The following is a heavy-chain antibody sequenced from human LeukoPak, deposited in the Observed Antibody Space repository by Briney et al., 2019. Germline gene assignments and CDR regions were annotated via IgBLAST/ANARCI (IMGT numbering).Heavy chain of an antibody. CDR2: INPNSGGT. CDR1: GYTFTGYY. Sequence: ASVKVSCKASGYTFTGYYMHWVRQAPGQGLEWMGWINPNSGGTNYAQKFQGRVTMTRDTSISTAYMELSRLRSDDTAVYYCARERTYYDSSGYLDYWGQGTLVTVSS. V-gene: IGHV1-2*02. J-gene: IGHJ4*02. D-gene: IGHD3-22*01. CDR3: ARERTYYDSSGYLDY.